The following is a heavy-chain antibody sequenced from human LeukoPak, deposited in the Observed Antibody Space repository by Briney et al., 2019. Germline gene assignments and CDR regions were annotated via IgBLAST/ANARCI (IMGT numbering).Heavy chain of an antibody. CDR1: GFTFSSCA. D-gene: IGHD4-17*01. J-gene: IGHJ3*02. CDR3: ARARATVTRISSFDI. Sequence: PGTSLRLSCAASGFTFSSCAIHWVRQAPGKGLEWVAVISFDGTHDFYADSVKGRFTISRDNSKNTLYLQMNSLRADVTAVYYCARARATVTRISSFDIWGQGTMVTVSS. V-gene: IGHV3-30*04. CDR2: ISFDGTHD.